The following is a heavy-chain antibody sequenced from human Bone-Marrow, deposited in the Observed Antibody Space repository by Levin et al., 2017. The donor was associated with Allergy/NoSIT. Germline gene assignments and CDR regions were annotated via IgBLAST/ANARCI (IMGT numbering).Heavy chain of an antibody. CDR2: TFSNDEK. Sequence: SGPTLVKPPETLTLTCTVSGFSLSNGVMGVSWIRQPPGKALEWLAHTFSNDEKSHSTSLKTRLTISKDTSNSHVVLIMTDMDPMDTATYYCARIRPYEFGGGNYIDFWGQGTLVTVSS. V-gene: IGHV2-26*01. D-gene: IGHD2-21*01. CDR3: ARIRPYEFGGGNYIDF. CDR1: GFSLSNGVMG. J-gene: IGHJ4*02.